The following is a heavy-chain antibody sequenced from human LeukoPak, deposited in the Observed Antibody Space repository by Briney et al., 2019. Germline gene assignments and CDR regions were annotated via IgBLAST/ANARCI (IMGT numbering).Heavy chain of an antibody. D-gene: IGHD1-26*01. J-gene: IGHJ4*02. V-gene: IGHV4-34*01. CDR1: GGSFSGYY. Sequence: SETLSLTCAVYGGSFSGYYWSWIRQPPGKGLEWIGEINHSGSTNYNPSLKSRVTISVDTSKNQFSLKLSSVTAADTAVYYCARGLSGSYRPAQDYWGQGTLVTVSS. CDR3: ARGLSGSYRPAQDY. CDR2: INHSGST.